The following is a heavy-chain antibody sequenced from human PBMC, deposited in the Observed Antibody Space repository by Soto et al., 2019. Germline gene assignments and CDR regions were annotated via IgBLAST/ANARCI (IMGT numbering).Heavy chain of an antibody. D-gene: IGHD3-10*01. V-gene: IGHV1-69*02. CDR2: IIPILGIA. CDR1: GGTFSSYT. CDR3: ARAPEMVRGVIVQAFDI. Sequence: SVKVSCKASGGTFSSYTISWVRQAPGQGLEWMGRIIPILGIANYAQKFQGRVTITADKSTSTAYMERSSLRSEDTAVYYCARAPEMVRGVIVQAFDIWGQGTMVTVSS. J-gene: IGHJ3*02.